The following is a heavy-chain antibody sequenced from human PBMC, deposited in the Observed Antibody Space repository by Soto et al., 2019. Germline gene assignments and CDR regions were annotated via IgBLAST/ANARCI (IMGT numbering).Heavy chain of an antibody. V-gene: IGHV3-33*01. J-gene: IGHJ4*02. CDR2: IWYDGSNK. CDR3: ARVEDCGGDCYSPFDY. CDR1: GFTFSSYG. Sequence: GGSLRLSCAASGFTFSSYGMHWVRQAPGKGLEWVAVIWYDGSNKYYADSVKGRFTISRDNSKNTLYLQMNSLRAEDTAVYYCARVEDCGGDCYSPFDYWGQGTLVTVSS. D-gene: IGHD2-21*02.